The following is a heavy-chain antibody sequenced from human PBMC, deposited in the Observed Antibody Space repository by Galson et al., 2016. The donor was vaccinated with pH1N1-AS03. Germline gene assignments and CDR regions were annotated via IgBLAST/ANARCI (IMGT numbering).Heavy chain of an antibody. CDR1: GLYFANYT. V-gene: IGHV3-23*01. CDR2: FSGSGGRT. D-gene: IGHD1-26*01. Sequence: SLRLSCAASGLYFANYTMSWVRQAPGKGLQWVSAFSGSGGRTYYADSVKGRFTIARDNYNNTLYLQMNSLRAEDTAVYYCAKDGSGSYDWYFDLWGRGTLVTVSS. CDR3: AKDGSGSYDWYFDL. J-gene: IGHJ2*01.